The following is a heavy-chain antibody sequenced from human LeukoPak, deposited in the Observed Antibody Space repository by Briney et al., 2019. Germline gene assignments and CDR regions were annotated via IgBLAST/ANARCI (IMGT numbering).Heavy chain of an antibody. CDR1: GFTFSTYW. V-gene: IGHV3-7*01. CDR3: ARDFSVPRALDI. J-gene: IGHJ3*02. D-gene: IGHD3-10*02. CDR2: INQDGSQK. Sequence: GGSLRLSCGASGFTFSTYWMSWVRQAPGKGLEWVASINQDGSQKYYVDSVKGRFTISRDNAKNSLYLQMDSLRAEDTAVYYCARDFSVPRALDIWGQGTMVTVSS.